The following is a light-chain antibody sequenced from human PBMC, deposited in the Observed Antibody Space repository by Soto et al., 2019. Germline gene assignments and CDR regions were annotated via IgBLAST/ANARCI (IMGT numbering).Light chain of an antibody. CDR3: QTWGTGIV. V-gene: IGLV4-69*01. CDR1: SGHSSFA. J-gene: IGLJ2*01. Sequence: QLVLTQSPSASASLGASVKLTCTLSSGHSSFAIAWHQQQPEKGPRYLMKINSDGSHTKGDGIPDRFSGSGSGAERYLTIASLQSEDEAEYYCQTWGTGIVFGGGTKVTVL. CDR2: INSDGSH.